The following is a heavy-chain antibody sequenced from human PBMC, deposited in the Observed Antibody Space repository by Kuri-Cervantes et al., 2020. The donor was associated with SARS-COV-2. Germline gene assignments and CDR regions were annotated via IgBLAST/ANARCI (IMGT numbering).Heavy chain of an antibody. CDR2: IRYDGSNK. Sequence: GESLKISCAASGFTFSSYGMHWVRQAPGKGLEWVAFIRYDGSNKYYADSVKGRFTISRDNSKNTLYLQMNSLRAEDTAVYYCTRDDFWSGYYPYWGQGTLVTVSS. CDR1: GFTFSSYG. V-gene: IGHV3-30*02. CDR3: TRDDFWSGYYPY. D-gene: IGHD3-3*01. J-gene: IGHJ4*02.